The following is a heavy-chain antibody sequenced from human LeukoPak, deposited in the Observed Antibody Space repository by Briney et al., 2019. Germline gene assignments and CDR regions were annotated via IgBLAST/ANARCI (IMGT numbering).Heavy chain of an antibody. V-gene: IGHV4-59*11. CDR2: IYSSGYT. D-gene: IGHD6-25*01. CDR3: ARNERRAQKDTYYAYFYYMDV. CDR1: NGSISSHY. J-gene: IGHJ6*03. Sequence: SETLSLTCTVSNGSISSHYWSWIRQPPGKGLEWIGLIYSSGYTNYNPSLKSRVTMSVDTSRNQFSLKLSSATAADTAVYYCARNERRAQKDTYYAYFYYMDVWGKGSTVTVSS.